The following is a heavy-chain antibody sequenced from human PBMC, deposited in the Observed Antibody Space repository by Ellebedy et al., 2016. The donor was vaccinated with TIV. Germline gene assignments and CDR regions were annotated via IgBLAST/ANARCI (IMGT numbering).Heavy chain of an antibody. CDR2: IKSKTDGGTT. CDR3: TTDLRIEEQQLVWGYFDY. J-gene: IGHJ4*02. D-gene: IGHD6-13*01. CDR1: GFTFSNAW. V-gene: IGHV3-15*01. Sequence: PGGSLRLSCAASGFTFSNAWMSWVRQAPGKGLEWVGRIKSKTDGGTTDYAAPVKGRLTISRDDSKNTLYLQMNSLKTEDTAVYYCTTDLRIEEQQLVWGYFDYWGQGTLVTVSS.